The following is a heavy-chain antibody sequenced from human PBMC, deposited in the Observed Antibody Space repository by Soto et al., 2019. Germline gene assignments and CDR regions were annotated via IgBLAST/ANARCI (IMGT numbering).Heavy chain of an antibody. Sequence: ASVKVSCKASGYTFTSYAMHWVRQARGQRLEWMGWINAGNGNTKYSQKFQGRATITRDTSASTAYMELSSLRSEDTAVYYCASSGITNYYYGMDVWGQGTTVTVSS. V-gene: IGHV1-3*01. D-gene: IGHD3-10*01. CDR1: GYTFTSYA. CDR2: INAGNGNT. J-gene: IGHJ6*02. CDR3: ASSGITNYYYGMDV.